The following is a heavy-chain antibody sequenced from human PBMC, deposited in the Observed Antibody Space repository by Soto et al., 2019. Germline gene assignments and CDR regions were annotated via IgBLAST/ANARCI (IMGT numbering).Heavy chain of an antibody. J-gene: IGHJ4*02. CDR2: IWYDGSNT. D-gene: IGHD3-10*01. CDR1: GFFLRDFG. Sequence: GGSLRLSCVASGFFLRDFGMHWVRQAPGKGLEWVSVIWYDGSNTYQGESVKGRFTMSRDISKSTLYLEMNSLRAEDTAVYHCAKSYYGSGNSVHPFAYWGLGTLVTVSS. V-gene: IGHV3-33*06. CDR3: AKSYYGSGNSVHPFAY.